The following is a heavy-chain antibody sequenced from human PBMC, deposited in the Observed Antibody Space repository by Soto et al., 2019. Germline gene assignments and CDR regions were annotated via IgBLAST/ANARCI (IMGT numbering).Heavy chain of an antibody. Sequence: DVQLVESGEALVQPGGSLRLSSAASGFTFGDYWMTWVREAPGKGLEWVANLKRDGRERYYVDSVKGRFSVSRDNAKNSLYLQMNNLRPEDTAVYYCARDVYEILGRVVRRLDSWGQGTLVTVSS. D-gene: IGHD2-8*01. J-gene: IGHJ4*02. V-gene: IGHV3-7*03. CDR1: GFTFGDYW. CDR2: LKRDGRER. CDR3: ARDVYEILGRVVRRLDS.